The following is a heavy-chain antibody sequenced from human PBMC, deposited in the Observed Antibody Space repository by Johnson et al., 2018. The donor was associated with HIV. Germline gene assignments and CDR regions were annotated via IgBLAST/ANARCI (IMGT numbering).Heavy chain of an antibody. Sequence: VQLVESGGGVVRPGGSLRLACAATGFTFDDYGMSWVRQAPGKGLEWVSGINWNGGSTGYADSVKGRFTISRDNAKNYLYLQMNSLRAEDTALYYCARGNYYGSGSYGAFDIWGQGTMVTVSS. J-gene: IGHJ3*02. V-gene: IGHV3-20*04. CDR3: ARGNYYGSGSYGAFDI. CDR2: INWNGGST. CDR1: GFTFDDYG. D-gene: IGHD3-10*01.